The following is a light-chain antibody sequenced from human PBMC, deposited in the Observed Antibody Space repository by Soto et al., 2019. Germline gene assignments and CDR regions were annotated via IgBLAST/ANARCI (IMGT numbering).Light chain of an antibody. CDR1: QRISSK. CDR2: GAF. Sequence: EVVMTQSPVTLSVSPGERATLSCRASQRISSKLAWYQQKAGQAPRLLIYGAFFRAADIPARFSGSGSGTEFTLTISSLQSEDFAVYYCQQYNNWPRTFGQGTKVEIK. V-gene: IGKV3-15*01. CDR3: QQYNNWPRT. J-gene: IGKJ1*01.